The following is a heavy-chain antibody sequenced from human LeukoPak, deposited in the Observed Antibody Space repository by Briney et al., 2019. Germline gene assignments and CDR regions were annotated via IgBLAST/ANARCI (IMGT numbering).Heavy chain of an antibody. J-gene: IGHJ4*02. Sequence: YPGGSLRLSCAASGFTFSSYAMSWVRQAPGKGLEWVSGISGSGDSTYYADSVKGRFTISRDNSKNTLCLQMTSLRAEDTAVYYCAKNYWNDGGVDYWGQGTLVTVSS. CDR3: AKNYWNDGGVDY. D-gene: IGHD1-1*01. CDR1: GFTFSSYA. CDR2: ISGSGDST. V-gene: IGHV3-23*01.